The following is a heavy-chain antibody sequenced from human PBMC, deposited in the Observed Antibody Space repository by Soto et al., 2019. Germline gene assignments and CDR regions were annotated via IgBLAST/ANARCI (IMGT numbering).Heavy chain of an antibody. D-gene: IGHD2-21*01. J-gene: IGHJ3*02. Sequence: PSETLSLTCAVSGGSISSGGYSWSWIRQPPGKGLEWIGYIYYSGSTYYNPSLKSRVTISVDTSKNQFSLKLSSVTAADTAVYYCARDSTRSDSDGSVIPFDIWGQGTMVTVSS. CDR3: ARDSTRSDSDGSVIPFDI. CDR1: GGSISSGGYS. CDR2: IYYSGST. V-gene: IGHV4-31*11.